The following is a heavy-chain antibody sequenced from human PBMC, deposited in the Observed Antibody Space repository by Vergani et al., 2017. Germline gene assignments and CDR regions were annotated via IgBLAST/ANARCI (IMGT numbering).Heavy chain of an antibody. V-gene: IGHV1-24*01. Sequence: QVQLVQSGSEVRKPGASVKVSCQVSGYSLTELTIHWVRQAPGKGLEWMGGFVPEHGEVTFAHHIQGRVTMTEDRSTDTAYMELSSLRPEDTALYYCAIVTYYYDSCGYYLDYWGQGTLVTVSS. J-gene: IGHJ4*02. CDR2: FVPEHGEV. D-gene: IGHD3-22*01. CDR1: GYSLTELT. CDR3: AIVTYYYDSCGYYLDY.